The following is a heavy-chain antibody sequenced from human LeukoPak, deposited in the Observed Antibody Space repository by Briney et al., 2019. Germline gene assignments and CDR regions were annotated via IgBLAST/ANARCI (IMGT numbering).Heavy chain of an antibody. CDR1: GGSISSGDYY. CDR2: IYYSGNT. V-gene: IGHV4-30-4*01. J-gene: IGHJ5*02. D-gene: IGHD6-6*01. CDR3: ARRDIAARLNWFDP. Sequence: SQTLSLTCTVSGGSISSGDYYWSWIRQPPGKGLEWIGYIYYSGNTYYNPSLKSRVTISIHTSKNQFSLTLSSVTAADTAVYYCARRDIAARLNWFDPWGQGTLVTVSS.